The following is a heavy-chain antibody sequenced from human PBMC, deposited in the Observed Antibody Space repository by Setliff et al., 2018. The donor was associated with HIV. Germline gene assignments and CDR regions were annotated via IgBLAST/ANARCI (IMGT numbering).Heavy chain of an antibody. CDR2: ISSSSTYT. V-gene: IGHV3-11*05. CDR1: GFTFSDYY. D-gene: IGHD6-19*01. J-gene: IGHJ3*02. Sequence: LRLSCAASGFTFSDYYMSWIRQAPGKGLEYISYISSSSTYTNYADSVKGRFAISRDNAKNSLYLQMNSLRAEDTAVYYCASEILTYFDDSSGSDIWGQGTMVTVSS. CDR3: ASEILTYFDDSSGSDI.